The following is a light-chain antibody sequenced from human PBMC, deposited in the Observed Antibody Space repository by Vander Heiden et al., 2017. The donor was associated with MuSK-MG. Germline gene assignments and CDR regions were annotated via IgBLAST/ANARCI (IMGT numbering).Light chain of an antibody. Sequence: DMQMTQSPSSLSASVGDRVTITCRASQGISNYLAWYQQRPGKGPRLLIYAASTLVSGVPSRFSGSGSGTDFTLTISSLQPEDFATYYCQKDGSAPQVTFGGGTKVDIK. J-gene: IGKJ4*01. V-gene: IGKV1-27*01. CDR3: QKDGSAPQVT. CDR2: AAS. CDR1: QGISNY.